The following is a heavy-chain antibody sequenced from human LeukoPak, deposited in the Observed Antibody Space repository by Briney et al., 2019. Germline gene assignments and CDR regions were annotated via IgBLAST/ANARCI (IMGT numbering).Heavy chain of an antibody. CDR3: ARVSSIAPRGYFDF. D-gene: IGHD6-6*01. V-gene: IGHV3-64*01. J-gene: IGHJ4*02. CDR1: GFTFSDYY. CDR2: ISSNGGST. Sequence: GGSLRLSCAASGFTFSDYYMSWIRQAPGKGLEYVSSISSNGGSTDYANSVKGRFTISRDNSKNTLYLQMGSLRTEDMAVYYCARVSSIAPRGYFDFWGQGTLVTVSS.